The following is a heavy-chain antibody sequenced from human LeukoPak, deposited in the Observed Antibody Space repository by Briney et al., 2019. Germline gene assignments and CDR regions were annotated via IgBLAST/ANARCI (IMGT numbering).Heavy chain of an antibody. V-gene: IGHV1-69*13. CDR1: GYTFTSYG. J-gene: IGHJ3*02. Sequence: GASVKVSCKASGYTFTSYGISWVRQAPGQGLEWMGWIIPIFGTANYAQKFQGRVTITADESTSTAYMELSSLRSEDTAVYYCAREGERWEQLALDAFDIWGQGTMVTVSS. CDR2: IIPIFGTA. CDR3: AREGERWEQLALDAFDI. D-gene: IGHD6-6*01.